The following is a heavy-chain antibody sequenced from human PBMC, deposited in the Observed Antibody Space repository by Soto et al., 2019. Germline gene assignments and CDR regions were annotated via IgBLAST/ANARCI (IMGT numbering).Heavy chain of an antibody. CDR2: ISSSSSTI. Sequence: EVQLVESGGGLVQPGGSLRLSCAASGFTFSSYSMNLVRQAPGKGLEWVSYISSSSSTIYYADSVKGRFTISRDNPKKSLSLHMNSLRDHDTVVYSCVRDKGDSSIHDSGLGYYYEYGMDVWGQGTTVTVAS. CDR3: VRDKGDSSIHDSGLGYYYEYGMDV. D-gene: IGHD6-13*01. V-gene: IGHV3-48*02. J-gene: IGHJ6*02. CDR1: GFTFSSYS.